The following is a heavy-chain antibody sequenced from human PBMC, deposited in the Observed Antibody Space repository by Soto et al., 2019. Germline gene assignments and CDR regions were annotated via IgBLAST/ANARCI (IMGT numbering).Heavy chain of an antibody. CDR1: GFTFSNAW. J-gene: IGHJ3*02. CDR2: IKSKTDGGTT. CDR3: TTGTTYYDFWSGYVYAFDI. V-gene: IGHV3-15*07. D-gene: IGHD3-3*01. Sequence: GGSLRLSCAASGFTFSNAWMNWVRQAPGKGLEWVGRIKSKTDGGTTDYAAPVKGRFTISRDDSKNTLYLQMNSLKTEDTAVYYCTTGTTYYDFWSGYVYAFDIWGQGTMVTVSS.